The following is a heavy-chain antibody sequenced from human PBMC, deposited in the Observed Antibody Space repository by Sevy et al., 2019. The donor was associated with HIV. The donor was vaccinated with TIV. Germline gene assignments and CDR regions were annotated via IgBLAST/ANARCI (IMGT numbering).Heavy chain of an antibody. Sequence: GGSLRLSCAASGFTFSSYAMHWVRQAPGKGLEWVAVISYDGSNKYYADSVKGRFTISRDNSKNTLYLQMNSLRAEDTAVYYCAKGSGSHSVFDYWGQGTLVTVSS. V-gene: IGHV3-30*04. CDR1: GFTFSSYA. J-gene: IGHJ4*02. CDR2: ISYDGSNK. CDR3: AKGSGSHSVFDY. D-gene: IGHD3-10*01.